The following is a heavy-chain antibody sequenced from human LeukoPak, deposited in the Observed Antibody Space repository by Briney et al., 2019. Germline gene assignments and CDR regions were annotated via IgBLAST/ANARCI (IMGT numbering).Heavy chain of an antibody. CDR2: IYYSGST. CDR1: GGSISSYY. Sequence: PSETLSLTCTVSGGSISSYYWSWLRQPPGKGLEWIGYIYYSGSTIYNPSLKSRVTISVDTSKNQFSLKLSSVTAADTAVYYCARERFSSSWDPSNWFDPWGQGTLVTVSS. CDR3: ARERFSSSWDPSNWFDP. J-gene: IGHJ5*02. V-gene: IGHV4-59*01. D-gene: IGHD6-13*01.